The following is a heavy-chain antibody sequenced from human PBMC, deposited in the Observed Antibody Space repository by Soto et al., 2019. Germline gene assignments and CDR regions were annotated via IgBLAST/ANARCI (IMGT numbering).Heavy chain of an antibody. CDR3: PRAIRGFSYVVDY. CDR2: ISGSGATK. V-gene: IGHV3-48*02. D-gene: IGHD5-18*01. CDR1: GFTFSSHS. Sequence: GGSLRLSCAASGFTFSSHSINWVRQAPGKGLEWVSYISGSGATKYYADSVKGRFTISRDNARNSLYLQMSSLSDEDTAVYYCPRAIRGFSYVVDYWGQGTLATVYS. J-gene: IGHJ4*02.